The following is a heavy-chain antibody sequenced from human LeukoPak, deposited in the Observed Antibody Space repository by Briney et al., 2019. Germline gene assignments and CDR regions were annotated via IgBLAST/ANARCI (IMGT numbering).Heavy chain of an antibody. Sequence: SETLSLTCTVSGGSISSDSYYWRWTRQPPGKGLEWIGSIYYSGSTYYNPSLKSRVTISVDTSKNQFSLKLSSATAADTAVYYCARDPQGSSGWYIGDYWGQGTLVTVSS. D-gene: IGHD6-19*01. CDR3: ARDPQGSSGWYIGDY. CDR1: GGSISSDSYY. V-gene: IGHV4-39*07. CDR2: IYYSGST. J-gene: IGHJ4*02.